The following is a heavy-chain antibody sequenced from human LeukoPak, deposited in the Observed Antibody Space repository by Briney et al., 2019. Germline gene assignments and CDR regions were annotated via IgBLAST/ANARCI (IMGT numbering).Heavy chain of an antibody. D-gene: IGHD3-3*01. V-gene: IGHV3-30-3*01. CDR2: ISYDGSNK. CDR1: GSTFSSYA. Sequence: GGSLRLSCAASGSTFSSYAMHWVRQAPGKGLEWVAVISYDGSNKYYADSVKGRFTISRDNSKNTLYLQMNSLRAEDTAVYYCARGPFGSIFGVVRGGGFDPWGQGTLVTVSS. CDR3: ARGPFGSIFGVVRGGGFDP. J-gene: IGHJ5*02.